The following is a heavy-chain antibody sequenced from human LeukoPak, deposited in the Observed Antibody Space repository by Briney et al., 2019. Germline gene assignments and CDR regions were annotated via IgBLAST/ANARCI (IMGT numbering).Heavy chain of an antibody. CDR3: ASGGTYCGGDCYSGASDYFDY. V-gene: IGHV1/OR15-1*04. J-gene: IGHJ4*02. Sequence: ASVKVSCKASGYIFTDYYMHWVRQAPGQELGWMGRINPNSGGTNYAQKFQGRVTITRDTSATTAYMELSSLRSEDTAVYYCASGGTYCGGDCYSGASDYFDYWGQGTLVTVSS. CDR2: INPNSGGT. D-gene: IGHD2-21*02. CDR1: GYIFTDYY.